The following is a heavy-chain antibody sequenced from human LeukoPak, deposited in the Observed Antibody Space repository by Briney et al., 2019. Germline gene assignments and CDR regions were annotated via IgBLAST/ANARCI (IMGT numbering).Heavy chain of an antibody. V-gene: IGHV3-30*02. Sequence: PGGSLRLSCAASGFTFSSYGMHWVRQAPGKGLEWVAFIRYDGSNKYYADSVKGRFTISRDNSKNTLYLQMNSLRAEDTAVYYCAKDRSVGMGGSYYSFDYWGQGTLVTVSS. D-gene: IGHD1-26*01. CDR2: IRYDGSNK. J-gene: IGHJ4*02. CDR3: AKDRSVGMGGSYYSFDY. CDR1: GFTFSSYG.